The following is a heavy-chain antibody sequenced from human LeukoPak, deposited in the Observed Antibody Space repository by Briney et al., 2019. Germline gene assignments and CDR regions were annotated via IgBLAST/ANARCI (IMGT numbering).Heavy chain of an antibody. Sequence: PGGSLRLSCAASGFTSSDYYMGRVRQAPGKGLEWVGLTKNKAYSYSTEYAASVEGRFTISRDDSKNSLCLQMNSLKSEDTAVYYCARVHSPYGGPGWFDPWGQGTLVTVSS. J-gene: IGHJ5*02. CDR2: TKNKAYSYST. CDR3: ARVHSPYGGPGWFDP. D-gene: IGHD3-10*01. V-gene: IGHV3-72*01. CDR1: GFTSSDYY.